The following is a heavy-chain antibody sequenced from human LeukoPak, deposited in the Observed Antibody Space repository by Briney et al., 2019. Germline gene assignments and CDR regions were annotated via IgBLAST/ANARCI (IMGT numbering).Heavy chain of an antibody. CDR3: ARDPWVGNSGYYFDY. CDR1: GGTFSSYA. D-gene: IGHD1-1*01. J-gene: IGHJ4*02. Sequence: SVKVSCKASGGTFSSYAISWVRQAPGQGLEWMGGIIPIFGTANYAQKFQGRVTITTDESTSTAYMELSSLRSEDTAMYYCARDPWVGNSGYYFDYWGQGTLVTVSS. CDR2: IIPIFGTA. V-gene: IGHV1-69*05.